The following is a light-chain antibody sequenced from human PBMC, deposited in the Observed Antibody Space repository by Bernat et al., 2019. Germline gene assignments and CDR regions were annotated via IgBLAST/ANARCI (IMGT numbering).Light chain of an antibody. Sequence: QSALTQPASVSGSPGQSITISCTGTSSDAGGYNYVSWYQQHPGKAPKLMIHDVSNRPSGVSNRFSGTKSGNTASLAISGLQAEDEADYYCSSYTSISLVFGGGTNLTVL. V-gene: IGLV2-14*01. CDR3: SSYTSISLV. CDR2: DVS. J-gene: IGLJ3*02. CDR1: SSDAGGYNY.